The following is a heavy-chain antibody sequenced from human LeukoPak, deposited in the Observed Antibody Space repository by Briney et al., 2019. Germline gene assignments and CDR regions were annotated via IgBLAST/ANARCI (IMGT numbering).Heavy chain of an antibody. CDR2: ISAYNGNT. J-gene: IGHJ4*02. CDR1: GYTFTSYG. V-gene: IGHV1-18*01. CDR3: ARASPDPYSSGWEIDY. D-gene: IGHD6-19*01. Sequence: GASVKVSCKASGYTFTSYGISWVRQAPGQGLEWMGWISAYNGNTNYAQKLQGRVTMTTDTSTSTAYMELRSLRSDDTAVYYCARASPDPYSSGWEIDYWGQGTLVTVSS.